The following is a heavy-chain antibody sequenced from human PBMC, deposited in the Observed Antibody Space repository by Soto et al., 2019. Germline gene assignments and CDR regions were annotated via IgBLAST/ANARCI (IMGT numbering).Heavy chain of an antibody. CDR2: INPNSGGT. V-gene: IGHV1-2*04. Sequence: ASVKVSCKASGYTFTGYYMHWVRQAPGQGLEWMGWINPNSGGTNYAQKFQGWVTMTRDTSISTAYMELSRLRSDDTAVYYCARDIVGGRLDAFDIWGQGKMVTVSS. CDR1: GYTFTGYY. CDR3: ARDIVGGRLDAFDI. J-gene: IGHJ3*02. D-gene: IGHD1-26*01.